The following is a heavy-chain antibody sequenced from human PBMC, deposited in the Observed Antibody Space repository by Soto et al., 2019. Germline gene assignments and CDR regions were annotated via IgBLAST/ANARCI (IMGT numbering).Heavy chain of an antibody. CDR3: ATLSSGWYPAATVDY. CDR2: ISSSSSYI. V-gene: IGHV3-21*01. Sequence: GGSLRLSCAASGFTFSSYSMNWVRQAPGKGLEWVSSISSSSSYIYYADSVKGRFTISRDNAKNSLYLQMNSLRAEDTAVYYCATLSSGWYPAATVDYWGQGTLVTVSS. D-gene: IGHD6-19*01. CDR1: GFTFSSYS. J-gene: IGHJ4*02.